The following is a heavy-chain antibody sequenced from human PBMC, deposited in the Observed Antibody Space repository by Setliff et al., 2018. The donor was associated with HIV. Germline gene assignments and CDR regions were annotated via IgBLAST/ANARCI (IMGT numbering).Heavy chain of an antibody. CDR3: ASRPWGAAAGSRYGMDV. V-gene: IGHV4-34*01. D-gene: IGHD6-13*01. J-gene: IGHJ6*02. CDR2: INLSRST. Sequence: PSETLSLTCAVYGASFSGYYWSWIRQPPGKGLEWIGEINLSRSTDYNPSLKSRVTISVDTSKNQFSLKLSSVTAADTAVYYCASRPWGAAAGSRYGMDVWGLGTTVTVSS. CDR1: GASFSGYY.